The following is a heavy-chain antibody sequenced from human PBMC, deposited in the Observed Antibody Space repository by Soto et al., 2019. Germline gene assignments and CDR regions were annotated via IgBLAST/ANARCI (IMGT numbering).Heavy chain of an antibody. CDR3: ARTVGAPYYFDV. J-gene: IGHJ4*02. CDR2: IFSSGST. Sequence: SETLSLTCTVSGVSINTFYWSWVRQPAGKGLEWIGRIFSSGSTSFNPSLESRVAMSVDTSKNHFSLNLSSVTAADTAVYYCARTVGAPYYFDVWGQGDLDTVSS. D-gene: IGHD1-26*01. V-gene: IGHV4-4*07. CDR1: GVSINTFY.